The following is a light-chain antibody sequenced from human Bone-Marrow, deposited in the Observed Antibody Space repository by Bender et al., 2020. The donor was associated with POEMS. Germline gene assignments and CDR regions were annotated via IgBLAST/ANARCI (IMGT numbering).Light chain of an antibody. CDR2: DVV. J-gene: IGLJ2*01. CDR1: ASDVGNYNY. Sequence: QSALTQPASVSGSLGQSITISCAGTASDVGNYNYVSWYQQHPGKAPKLIIYDVVKRPSGISDRFSGSKSGSTASLTVSGLQPEDEADYYCSSYTSSSTPVIFGGGTKLTVL. CDR3: SSYTSSSTPVI. V-gene: IGLV2-14*03.